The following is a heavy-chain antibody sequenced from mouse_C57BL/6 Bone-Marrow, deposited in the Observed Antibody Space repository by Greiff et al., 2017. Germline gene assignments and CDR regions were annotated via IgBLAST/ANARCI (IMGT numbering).Heavy chain of an antibody. CDR3: AREGVTTVVPCYWYFDV. J-gene: IGHJ1*03. D-gene: IGHD1-1*01. V-gene: IGHV1-82*01. CDR2: IYPGDGDT. Sequence: QVQLQQSGPELVKPGASVKISCKASGYAFSSSWMNWVKQRPGKGLEWIGRIYPGDGDTNYNGKFKGKATLTADKSSSTAYMQLSSLTSEDSAVYFCAREGVTTVVPCYWYFDVWGTGTTVTVSS. CDR1: GYAFSSSW.